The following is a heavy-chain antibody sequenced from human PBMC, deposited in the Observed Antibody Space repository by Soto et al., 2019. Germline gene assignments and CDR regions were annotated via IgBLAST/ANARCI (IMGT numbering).Heavy chain of an antibody. CDR3: ARGRDSSNQRYYYGMDV. V-gene: IGHV1-46*01. CDR1: GYTFTSYY. J-gene: IGHJ6*02. D-gene: IGHD6-13*01. CDR2: INPSGGST. Sequence: GASVKVSCKASGYTFTSYYMHWVRQAPGQGLEWMGIINPSGGSTSYAQKFQGRVTMTKDTSTGTAYMELSSLRSEDTAVYYCARGRDSSNQRYYYGMDVWGQGTTVTGSS.